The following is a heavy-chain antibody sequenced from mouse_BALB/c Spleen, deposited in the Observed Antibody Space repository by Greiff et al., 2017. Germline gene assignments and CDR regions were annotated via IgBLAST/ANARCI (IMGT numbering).Heavy chain of an antibody. V-gene: IGHV5-6-5*01. CDR2: ISSGGST. CDR1: GFTFSSYA. CDR3: ARGRVYFDY. Sequence: EVHLVESGGGLVKPGGSLKLSCAASGFTFSSYAMSWVRQTPEKRLEWVASISSGGSTYYPDSVKGRFTISRDNARNILYLQMSSLRSEDTAMYYCARGRVYFDYWGQGTTLTVSS. J-gene: IGHJ2*01.